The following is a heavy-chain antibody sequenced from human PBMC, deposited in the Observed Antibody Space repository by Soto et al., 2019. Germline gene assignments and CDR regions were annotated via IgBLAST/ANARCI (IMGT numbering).Heavy chain of an antibody. J-gene: IGHJ4*02. CDR3: ARAFTSLGLFDY. CDR1: RGSITSGGYS. Sequence: SETLSLTCAVSRGSITSGGYSWSWIRQPPGKGLEWIGYLYYGGTTYSNPSLKSRVTISVDWSKNQFSLKMNSVTAADTAVYYCARAFTSLGLFDYWGPGTLVTVS. V-gene: IGHV4-30-2*01. CDR2: LYYGGTT. D-gene: IGHD3-3*02.